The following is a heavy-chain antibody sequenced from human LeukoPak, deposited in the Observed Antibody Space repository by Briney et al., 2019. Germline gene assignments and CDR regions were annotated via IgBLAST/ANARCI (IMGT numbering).Heavy chain of an antibody. D-gene: IGHD6-13*01. J-gene: IGHJ6*03. CDR1: GFTLSSYG. Sequence: PGGSLRLSCAASGFTLSSYGMHWVRQAPGKGLEWVAFIRYDGSNKYYADSVKGRFTISRDNSKNTLYLQMNSLRAEDTAVYYCAKDRGSSWYVDYYYMDVWGKGTTVTVSS. V-gene: IGHV3-30*02. CDR2: IRYDGSNK. CDR3: AKDRGSSWYVDYYYMDV.